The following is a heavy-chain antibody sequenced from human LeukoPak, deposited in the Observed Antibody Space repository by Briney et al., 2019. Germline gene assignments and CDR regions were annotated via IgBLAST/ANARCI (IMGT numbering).Heavy chain of an antibody. V-gene: IGHV3-48*01. CDR2: ISSSSSTI. J-gene: IGHJ4*02. CDR1: GFTFSSYS. D-gene: IGHD1-26*01. Sequence: GGSLRLSCAASGFTFSSYSMNWVRQAPGKGLEWVSYISSSSSTIYYADSVKGRFTISRDNAKNSLYLQMNSLRAEDTAVYYCARDRGSYPLPHYFDYWGQGTLVTVSS. CDR3: ARDRGSYPLPHYFDY.